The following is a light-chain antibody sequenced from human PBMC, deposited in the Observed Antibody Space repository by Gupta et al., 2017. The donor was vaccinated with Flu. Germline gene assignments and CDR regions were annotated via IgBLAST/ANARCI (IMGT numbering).Light chain of an antibody. J-gene: IGKJ2*03. CDR2: GAS. CDR3: QQYNNWPPYS. CDR1: QSVSSN. Sequence: EIVMTQSPATLSVSPGERATLSCRASQSVSSNLAWYQQKPGQTPRLLIYGASTRVTGIPARFSGSGSGIDFTLTISSLQSEDFAIYYCQQYNNWPPYSFGQGTKLEIK. V-gene: IGKV3-15*01.